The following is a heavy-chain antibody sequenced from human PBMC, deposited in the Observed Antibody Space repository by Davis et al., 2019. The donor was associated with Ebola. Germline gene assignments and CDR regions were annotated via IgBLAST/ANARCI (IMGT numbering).Heavy chain of an antibody. Sequence: PGGSLRLSCKGSGYTFTNYWIAWMRHMPEIGLEWLGIIYPGDSDTRYSPSFQGQVTISADKSISTAYLQWSSLKASDTAMYYCARHGVGYCSGGSCYGGMDVWGQGTTVTVSS. CDR3: ARHGVGYCSGGSCYGGMDV. CDR1: GYTFTNYW. V-gene: IGHV5-51*01. D-gene: IGHD2-15*01. CDR2: IYPGDSDT. J-gene: IGHJ6*02.